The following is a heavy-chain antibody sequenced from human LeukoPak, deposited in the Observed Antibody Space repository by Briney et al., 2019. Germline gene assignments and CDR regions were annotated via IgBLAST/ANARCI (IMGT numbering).Heavy chain of an antibody. D-gene: IGHD7-27*01. CDR3: AKDPGATAWGYYMDV. CDR1: GFMFRDCG. CDR2: IWNDGRSE. V-gene: IGHV3-30*02. J-gene: IGHJ6*03. Sequence: GGSLRLSCAASGFMFRDCGMHWVRQAPGKGLEWVSFIWNDGRSEHYEDSVQGRFSVSRDNSDNTLYLHMTNLRPDDTAVYYCAKDPGATAWGYYMDVWGTGTTVTVSS.